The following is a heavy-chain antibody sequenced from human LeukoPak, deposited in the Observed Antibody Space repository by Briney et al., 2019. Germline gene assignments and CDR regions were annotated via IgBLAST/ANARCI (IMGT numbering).Heavy chain of an antibody. D-gene: IGHD2-2*01. V-gene: IGHV1-2*02. CDR2: INPNSGGT. CDR1: VYTFTGYY. CDR3: ARGYCSSTSCYAVDY. Sequence: ASVKVSCKASVYTFTGYYMHWVRQAPGQGLEWMGWINPNSGGTNYAQKFQGRVTMTRDTSISTAYMELSRLRSDDTAVYYCARGYCSSTSCYAVDYWGQGTLVTVSS. J-gene: IGHJ4*02.